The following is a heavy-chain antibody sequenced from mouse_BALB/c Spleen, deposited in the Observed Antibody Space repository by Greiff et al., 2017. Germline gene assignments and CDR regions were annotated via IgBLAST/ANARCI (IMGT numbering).Heavy chain of an antibody. V-gene: IGHV14-3*02. CDR3: APITTVVATGYYAMDY. Sequence: VQLQQSGAELVKPGASVKLSCTASGFNIKDTYMHWVKQRPEQGLEWIGRIDPANGNTKYDPKFQGKATITADTSSNTAYLQLSSLTSEDTAVYYCAPITTVVATGYYAMDYWGQGTSVTVSS. J-gene: IGHJ4*01. CDR1: GFNIKDTY. CDR2: IDPANGNT. D-gene: IGHD1-1*01.